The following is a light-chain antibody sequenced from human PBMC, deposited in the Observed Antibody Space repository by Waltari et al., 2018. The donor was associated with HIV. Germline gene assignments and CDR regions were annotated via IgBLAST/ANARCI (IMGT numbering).Light chain of an antibody. J-gene: IGLJ3*02. CDR1: KLGSKY. CDR2: QDS. CDR3: HSWDTNNVQV. Sequence: SYELIQPPSVSVSPGQTASITCSGDKLGSKYACWFQQKPGASPVLGISQDSQRPSGLPERFSGYKSGNKDTLTISGTQDMDEADYYCHSWDTNNVQVFGGGTKLTVL. V-gene: IGLV3-1*01.